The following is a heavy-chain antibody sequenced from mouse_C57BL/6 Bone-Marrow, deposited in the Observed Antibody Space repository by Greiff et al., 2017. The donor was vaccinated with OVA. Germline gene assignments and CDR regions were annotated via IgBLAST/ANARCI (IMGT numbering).Heavy chain of an antibody. CDR3: TVDYGSSLDY. CDR2: IRLKSDNYAT. J-gene: IGHJ2*01. CDR1: GFTFSNYW. V-gene: IGHV6-3*01. D-gene: IGHD1-1*01. Sequence: EVKLEESGGGLVQPGGSMKLSCVASGFTFSNYWMNWVRQSPEKGLEWVAQIRLKSDNYATHYAESVKGRFTISRDDSKSSVYLQMNNLRAEDTGIYYCTVDYGSSLDYWGQGTTLTVSS.